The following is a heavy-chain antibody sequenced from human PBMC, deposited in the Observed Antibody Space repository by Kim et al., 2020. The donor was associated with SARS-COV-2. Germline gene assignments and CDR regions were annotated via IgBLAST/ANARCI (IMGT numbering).Heavy chain of an antibody. J-gene: IGHJ4*02. CDR2: ISSSSSYT. CDR3: ARAGDSSGWNDY. Sequence: GGSLRLSCAASGFTFSDYYMSWIRQAPGKGLEWVSYISSSSSYTNYADSVKGRLTISRDNAKNSLYLQMNSLRAEDTAVYYCARAGDSSGWNDYWGQGTLVTVSS. D-gene: IGHD6-19*01. CDR1: GFTFSDYY. V-gene: IGHV3-11*05.